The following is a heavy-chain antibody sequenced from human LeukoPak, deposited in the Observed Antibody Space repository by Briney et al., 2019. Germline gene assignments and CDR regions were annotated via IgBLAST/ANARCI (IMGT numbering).Heavy chain of an antibody. CDR1: GFTFSSYA. D-gene: IGHD3-3*01. CDR2: ISGSGGST. V-gene: IGHV3-23*01. CDR3: AKPLRFLKDYFDY. J-gene: IGHJ4*02. Sequence: GASLRLSCAASGFTFSSYAMSWVRQAPGKGLDWVSAISGSGGSTYYADSVEGRFTISRDNSKNTLYLQMNSLRAEDTAVYYCAKPLRFLKDYFDYWGQGTLVTVSS.